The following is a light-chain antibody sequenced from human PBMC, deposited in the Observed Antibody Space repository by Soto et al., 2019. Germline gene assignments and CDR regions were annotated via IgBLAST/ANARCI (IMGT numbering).Light chain of an antibody. CDR3: QQYNTYPLT. Sequence: DLQMTQSPSTLSASVGDRVTITCRASQSISSWLAWYQQKPGKAPNLLIYKASSLQSGVPSRFSGSGSGTEFTLTISSLQPDDFATYYCQQYNTYPLTFGQGTKLEI. V-gene: IGKV1-5*03. J-gene: IGKJ2*01. CDR1: QSISSW. CDR2: KAS.